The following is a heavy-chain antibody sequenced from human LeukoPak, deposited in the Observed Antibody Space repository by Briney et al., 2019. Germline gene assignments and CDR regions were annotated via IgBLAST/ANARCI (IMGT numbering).Heavy chain of an antibody. CDR3: ARHGIAARDFDY. J-gene: IGHJ4*02. D-gene: IGHD6-6*01. Sequence: SETLSLTCTVSGGSISSSSYYWGWIRQPPGKGLEWIGSIYYSGSTYYNPSLKSRVTISVDTSKNQFSLKVRYVTAADTAVYYCARHGIAARDFDYWGQGTLVTVSS. V-gene: IGHV4-39*01. CDR2: IYYSGST. CDR1: GGSISSSSYY.